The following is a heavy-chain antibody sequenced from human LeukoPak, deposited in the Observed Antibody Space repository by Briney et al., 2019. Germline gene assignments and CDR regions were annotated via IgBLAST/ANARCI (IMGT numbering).Heavy chain of an antibody. J-gene: IGHJ4*02. D-gene: IGHD3-10*01. CDR3: ARQDSLLWFGELLSGRGAHPHQASYFDY. V-gene: IGHV5-51*01. Sequence: GESLKISCKGSGYSFTSYWIGWVRQMPGKGLEWMGIIYPGDSDTRYSPSFQGQVTISADKSISTAYLQWSSLKASDTAMYYCARQDSLLWFGELLSGRGAHPHQASYFDYWGQGTLVTVSS. CDR2: IYPGDSDT. CDR1: GYSFTSYW.